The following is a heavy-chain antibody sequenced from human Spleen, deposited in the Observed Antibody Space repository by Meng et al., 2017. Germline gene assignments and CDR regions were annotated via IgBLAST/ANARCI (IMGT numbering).Heavy chain of an antibody. CDR1: CGSVSDYY. Sequence: VQLQRSGAGLFTAPETLSLTCVGACGSVSDYYWSWIRQPPGKGLEWIGEINHSGTTNYNPSLESRAAISVDTSKNHFSLRLSSVTAADTAVYYCARGTTTQADDIDYWGQGTLVTVSS. D-gene: IGHD4-11*01. CDR3: ARGTTTQADDIDY. V-gene: IGHV4-34*01. CDR2: INHSGTT. J-gene: IGHJ4*02.